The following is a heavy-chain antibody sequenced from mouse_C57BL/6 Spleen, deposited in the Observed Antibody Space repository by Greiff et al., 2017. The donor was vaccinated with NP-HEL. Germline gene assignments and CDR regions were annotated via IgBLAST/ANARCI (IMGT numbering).Heavy chain of an antibody. Sequence: EVKLVESGGGLVQPGGSLKLSCAASGFTFSDYYMYWVRQTPEKRLEWVAYISNGGGNTYYPDTVKGRFTISRDNAKNTLYLQMSSLKSEDTSMYYCARHGAGTWYFDVGGTGTTVTVSS. J-gene: IGHJ1*03. CDR3: ARHGAGTWYFDV. V-gene: IGHV5-12*01. D-gene: IGHD4-1*01. CDR2: ISNGGGNT. CDR1: GFTFSDYY.